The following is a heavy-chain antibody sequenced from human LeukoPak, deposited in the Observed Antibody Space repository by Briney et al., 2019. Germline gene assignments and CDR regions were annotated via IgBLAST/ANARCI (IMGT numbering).Heavy chain of an antibody. CDR2: IYYSGST. CDR1: GGSISSFY. Sequence: SETLSLTCTVSGGSISSFYWSWIRQPPGKGLEWIGYIYYSGSTNYNPSLKSRVTISVDTSKNQFSLKLSSVTAADTAVYYCARQGPTARTPFDYWGQGTLATVSS. V-gene: IGHV4-59*08. D-gene: IGHD4-17*01. CDR3: ARQGPTARTPFDY. J-gene: IGHJ4*02.